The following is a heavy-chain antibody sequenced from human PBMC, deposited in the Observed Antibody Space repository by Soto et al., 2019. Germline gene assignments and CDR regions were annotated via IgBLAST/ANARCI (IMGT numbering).Heavy chain of an antibody. CDR3: ARGRANSNYGDYEDYYFDY. V-gene: IGHV3-21*04. J-gene: IGHJ4*02. Sequence: GGSLRLSCAASGFTFSSYSMNWVRQAPGKGLEWVSSISSSSSYIYYADSVKGRFTISRDNAKNSLYLQMNSLRSEDTAVYYCARGRANSNYGDYEDYYFDYWGQGTLVTVSS. CDR2: ISSSSSYI. D-gene: IGHD4-17*01. CDR1: GFTFSSYS.